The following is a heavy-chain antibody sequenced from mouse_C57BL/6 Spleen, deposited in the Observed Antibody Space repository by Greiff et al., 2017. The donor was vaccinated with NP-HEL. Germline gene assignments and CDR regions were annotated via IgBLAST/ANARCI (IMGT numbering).Heavy chain of an antibody. CDR3: ARERGYYDAMDY. CDR2: ISDGGSYT. V-gene: IGHV5-4*01. D-gene: IGHD2-3*01. Sequence: EVKLMESGGGLVKPGGSLKLSCAASGFTFSSYAMSWVRQTPEKRLEWVATISDGGSYTYYPDNVKGRFTISRDNAKNNLYLQMSHLKSEDTAMYYCARERGYYDAMDYWGQGTSVTVSS. J-gene: IGHJ4*01. CDR1: GFTFSSYA.